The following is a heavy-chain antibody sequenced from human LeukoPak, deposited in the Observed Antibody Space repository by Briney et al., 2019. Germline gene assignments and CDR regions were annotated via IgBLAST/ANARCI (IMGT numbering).Heavy chain of an antibody. CDR2: TSGSGGNP. V-gene: IGHV3-23*01. CDR3: GKETGIILVRGAVDY. CDR1: GFSFSSYA. Sequence: GGSLRLSCAASGFSFSSYAMSWVRQAPGKGLEWVSVTSGSGGNPYYADSVKGRFTISRDNSKNTVYLHMNSLRAEDTALYYCGKETGIILVRGAVDYWGQGTLVTVSS. J-gene: IGHJ4*02. D-gene: IGHD3-10*01.